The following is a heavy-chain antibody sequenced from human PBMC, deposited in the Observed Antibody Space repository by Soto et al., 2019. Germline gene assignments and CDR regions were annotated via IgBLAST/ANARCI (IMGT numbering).Heavy chain of an antibody. D-gene: IGHD3-10*02. CDR3: ARDSYIMSGAGRAFDI. Sequence: QVQLQESGPGLVKPSQTLSLTCTVSGGSISSGGYYWSWIRQHPGKGLEWIGYIYYSGSTYYNPSLKSRVTISVDTSKNQFSLKLSSVTAADTAVYYCARDSYIMSGAGRAFDIWGQGTMVTVSS. V-gene: IGHV4-31*03. CDR1: GGSISSGGYY. CDR2: IYYSGST. J-gene: IGHJ3*02.